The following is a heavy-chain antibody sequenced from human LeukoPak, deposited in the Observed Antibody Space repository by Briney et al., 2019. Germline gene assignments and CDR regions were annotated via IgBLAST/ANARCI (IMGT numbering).Heavy chain of an antibody. D-gene: IGHD4-17*01. V-gene: IGHV4-30-2*01. CDR1: GGSISSGGYS. CDR2: IYHSGST. CDR3: ARRGYGDYRGYFDY. J-gene: IGHJ4*02. Sequence: PSETLSLTCAVSGGSISSGGYSWSWIRQPPGKGLEWIGYIYHSGSTYYNPSLKSRVTISVDRSKNQFSLKLSSVTAADTAVYYCARRGYGDYRGYFDYWGQGTLVTVSS.